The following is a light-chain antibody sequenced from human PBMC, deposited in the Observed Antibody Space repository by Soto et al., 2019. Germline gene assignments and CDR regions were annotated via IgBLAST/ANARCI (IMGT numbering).Light chain of an antibody. CDR1: QSISSW. CDR2: DAS. J-gene: IGKJ1*01. V-gene: IGKV1-5*01. Sequence: QMYKSVSTVSAPLRDRVTITCRASQSISSWLAWYQQKPGKAPKLLIYDASSLDRGVPSRFSGRGSGTEYHFPNSSLQPYGFATYYCQQYNSYWTFGQGTKV. CDR3: QQYNSYWT.